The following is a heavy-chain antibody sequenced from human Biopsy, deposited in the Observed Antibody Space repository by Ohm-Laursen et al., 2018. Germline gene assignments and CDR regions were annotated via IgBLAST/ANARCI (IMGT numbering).Heavy chain of an antibody. CDR1: GDSISSGGNY. CDR3: ARADMVTTIVDY. J-gene: IGHJ4*02. Sequence: TLSLTCTVSGDSISSGGNYWSWIRQFPGKGLEWIAYIYHTGSTYYNPSLKSRLSIAIDTSKNQFSVSLRSVTAADTAVYYCARADMVTTIVDYWGRGTLVTVSS. D-gene: IGHD5-12*01. CDR2: IYHTGST. V-gene: IGHV4-31*03.